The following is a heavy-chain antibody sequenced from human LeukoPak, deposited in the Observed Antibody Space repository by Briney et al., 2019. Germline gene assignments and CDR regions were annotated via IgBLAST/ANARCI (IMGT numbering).Heavy chain of an antibody. CDR3: ATSGGSYWS. J-gene: IGHJ5*02. Sequence: GGSLRLSCAASGFTFSSYAMSWVRQAPGKGLEWVSGISGRDSTTYYADSVKGRFTISRENPKNTLYLQMNSLRAEDTAVYYCATSGGSYWSWGQGTLVTVSS. V-gene: IGHV3-23*01. CDR2: ISGRDSTT. CDR1: GFTFSSYA. D-gene: IGHD1-26*01.